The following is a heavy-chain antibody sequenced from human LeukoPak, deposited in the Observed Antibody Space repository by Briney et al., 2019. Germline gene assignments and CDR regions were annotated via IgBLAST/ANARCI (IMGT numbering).Heavy chain of an antibody. CDR2: IRQDGSEK. Sequence: GGSLRLSCAGSGFTIGSYWMSWVRQARGKGREWVANIRQDGSEKYYVDSVKGRLTISRDNAKNSLYLQMNSLRAEDTGIYYCARAGYYGDDAFDLWGQGTMVTVSS. D-gene: IGHD2/OR15-2a*01. V-gene: IGHV3-7*01. J-gene: IGHJ3*01. CDR1: GFTIGSYW. CDR3: ARAGYYGDDAFDL.